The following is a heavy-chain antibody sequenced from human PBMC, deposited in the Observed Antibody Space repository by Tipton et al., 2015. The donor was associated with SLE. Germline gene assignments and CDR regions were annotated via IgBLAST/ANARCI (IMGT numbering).Heavy chain of an antibody. V-gene: IGHV5-10-1*01. CDR1: GGTFSSYA. Sequence: QLVQSGPEVKKPGSSVKVSCKASGGTFSSYAISWVRQAPGQGLEWMGRIDSSDSYTNYSPSFQGHVTISADKSISTAYLQWSSLKASDTAMYYCARLGYDWRYYYYYMDVWGKGTTVTVSS. D-gene: IGHD5-12*01. CDR3: ARLGYDWRYYYYYMDV. CDR2: IDSSDSYT. J-gene: IGHJ6*03.